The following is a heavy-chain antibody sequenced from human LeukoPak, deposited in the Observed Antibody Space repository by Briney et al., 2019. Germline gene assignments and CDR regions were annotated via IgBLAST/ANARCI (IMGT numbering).Heavy chain of an antibody. CDR2: IRTKSDGETV. D-gene: IGHD3-16*01. V-gene: IGHV3-15*01. CDR1: GFTFSSYA. Sequence: PGGSLRLSCAASGFTFSSYAMSWVRQAPGEGREWVGRIRTKSDGETVDYAAPVKGRFTISRDDSKNTLFLQMNSLKTEDTAVYYCATPALGRRLYYYDYWGQGTLVTVSP. CDR3: ATPALGRRLYYYDY. J-gene: IGHJ4*02.